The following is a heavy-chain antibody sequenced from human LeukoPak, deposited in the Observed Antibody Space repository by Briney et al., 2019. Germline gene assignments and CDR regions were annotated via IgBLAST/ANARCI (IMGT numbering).Heavy chain of an antibody. CDR1: GGSISSYY. CDR2: IYYSGST. V-gene: IGHV4-59*01. Sequence: SETLSLTCTVSGGSISSYYWSWIRQPPGKGLEWIGYIYYSGSTNYNPSLKSRVTISVDTPKNQFSLKLSSVTAADTAVYYCARHYYDSSGYPPYFDYWGQGTLVTVSS. D-gene: IGHD3-22*01. CDR3: ARHYYDSSGYPPYFDY. J-gene: IGHJ4*02.